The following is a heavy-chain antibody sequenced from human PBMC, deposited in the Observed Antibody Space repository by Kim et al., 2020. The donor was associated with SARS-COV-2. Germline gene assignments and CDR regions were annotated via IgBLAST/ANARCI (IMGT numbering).Heavy chain of an antibody. Sequence: PPLKSRVTISVEPSKNQFSLKLSSVTAADTAVYYCARARITMIVVDAFDIWGQGTMVTVSS. D-gene: IGHD3-22*01. V-gene: IGHV4-31*02. CDR3: ARARITMIVVDAFDI. J-gene: IGHJ3*02.